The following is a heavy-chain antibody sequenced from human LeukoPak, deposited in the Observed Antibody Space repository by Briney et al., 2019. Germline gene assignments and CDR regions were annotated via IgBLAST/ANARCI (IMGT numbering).Heavy chain of an antibody. J-gene: IGHJ4*02. V-gene: IGHV4-59*12. CDR1: GGSFSGYY. Sequence: PSETLSLTCAVYGGSFSGYYWSWIRQPPGKGLEWIGYIFYTGSTNYNPSLQSRVTILLDTSKNQFSLKLSSVTAADTAVYYCARRLIGSMVEFDYWGQGTLVTVSS. CDR2: IFYTGST. D-gene: IGHD2-15*01. CDR3: ARRLIGSMVEFDY.